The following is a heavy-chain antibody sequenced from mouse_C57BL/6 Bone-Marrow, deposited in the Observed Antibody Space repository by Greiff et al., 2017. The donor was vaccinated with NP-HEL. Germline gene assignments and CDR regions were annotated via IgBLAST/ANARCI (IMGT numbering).Heavy chain of an antibody. Sequence: EVKVVESGEGLVKPGGSLKLSCAASGFTFSSYAMSWVRQTPEKRLEWVAYISSGGDYIYYADTVKGRFTISRDNARNTLYLQMSSLKSEDTAMYYCTIDGYYLFAYWGQGTLVTVSA. J-gene: IGHJ3*01. CDR1: GFTFSSYA. V-gene: IGHV5-9-1*02. D-gene: IGHD2-3*01. CDR3: TIDGYYLFAY. CDR2: ISSGGDYI.